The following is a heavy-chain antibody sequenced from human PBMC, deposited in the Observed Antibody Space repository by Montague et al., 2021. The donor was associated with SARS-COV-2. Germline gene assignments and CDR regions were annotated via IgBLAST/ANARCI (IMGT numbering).Heavy chain of an antibody. D-gene: IGHD1-26*01. CDR2: IHYSGST. CDR1: GGSIRSENYY. Sequence: TLSLTYTVSGGSIRSENYYWSWIRQHPGKGLEWIGYIHYSGSTDYNPSLNSRVSISVDTSKNQFSLKLRSVTAADTAVYFCARDGTAGDWFDPWGQGTLATVSS. V-gene: IGHV4-31*03. J-gene: IGHJ5*02. CDR3: ARDGTAGDWFDP.